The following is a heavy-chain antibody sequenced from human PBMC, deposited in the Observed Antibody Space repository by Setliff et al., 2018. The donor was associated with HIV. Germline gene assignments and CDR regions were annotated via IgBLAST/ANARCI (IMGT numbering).Heavy chain of an antibody. CDR2: INPNSGGT. CDR3: ATGGYYYYDKSDYYYHIDV. J-gene: IGHJ6*03. CDR1: RYAFTGYY. V-gene: IGHV1-2*02. Sequence: ASVKVSCKASRYAFTGYYMHWVRQAPGQGLEWMGWINPNSGGTNYAQKFQGRVTMTRDTSISTAYMELSRLRSADTAVYYCATGGYYYYDKSDYYYHIDVWGKGTTVTSP. D-gene: IGHD3-22*01.